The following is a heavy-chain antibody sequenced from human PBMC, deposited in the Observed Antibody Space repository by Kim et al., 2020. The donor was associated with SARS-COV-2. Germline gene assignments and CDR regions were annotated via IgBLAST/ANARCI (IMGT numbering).Heavy chain of an antibody. CDR1: GGSISSGGYY. CDR3: ARDTPMYYYYGMDV. Sequence: SETLSLTCTVSGGSISSGGYYWSWIRQHPGKGLEWIGYIYYSGSTYYNPSLKSRVTISVDTSKNQFSLKLSSVTAADTAVYYCARDTPMYYYYGMDVWGQGTTVTVSS. D-gene: IGHD3-10*02. CDR2: IYYSGST. V-gene: IGHV4-31*03. J-gene: IGHJ6*02.